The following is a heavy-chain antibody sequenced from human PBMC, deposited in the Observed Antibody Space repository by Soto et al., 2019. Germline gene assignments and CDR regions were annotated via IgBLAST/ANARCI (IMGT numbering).Heavy chain of an antibody. D-gene: IGHD6-19*01. V-gene: IGHV3-33*01. CDR3: ARVGRGKIAVAGNYYYYYMDV. Sequence: GGSLRLSCAASGFTFSSYGMHWVRQAPGKGLEWVAVIWYDGSNKYYADSVKGRFTISRDNSKNTLYLQMNSLRAEDTAVYYCARVGRGKIAVAGNYYYYYMDVWGKGTTVTVSS. CDR1: GFTFSSYG. J-gene: IGHJ6*03. CDR2: IWYDGSNK.